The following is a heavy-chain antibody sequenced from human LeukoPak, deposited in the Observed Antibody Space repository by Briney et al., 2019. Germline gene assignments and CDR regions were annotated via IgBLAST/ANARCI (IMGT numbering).Heavy chain of an antibody. CDR3: ARDDSYGLDY. CDR1: GFTFSSSA. D-gene: IGHD5-18*01. Sequence: PGGSLRLSCAASGFTFSSSAMNWVRQAPGKGLEWVSYISTSGSTIYYADSVKGRFTISRDDAKNSLYLQMNSLRADDTAVYYCARDDSYGLDYWGQGTRVTVSS. CDR2: ISTSGSTI. V-gene: IGHV3-48*03. J-gene: IGHJ4*02.